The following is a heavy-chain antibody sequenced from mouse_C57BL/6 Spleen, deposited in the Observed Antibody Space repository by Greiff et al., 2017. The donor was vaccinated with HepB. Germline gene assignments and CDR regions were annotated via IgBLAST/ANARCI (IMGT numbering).Heavy chain of an antibody. J-gene: IGHJ4*01. CDR3: AREYSNAYYAMDY. Sequence: VQLQQSGAELVMPGASVKLSCKASGYTFTSYWMHWVKQRPGQGLEWIGEIDPSDSYTNYNQKFKGKSTLTVDKSSSTAYMQLSSLTSGDSAVYYCAREYSNAYYAMDYWGQRTSVTVSS. V-gene: IGHV1-69*01. CDR1: GYTFTSYW. D-gene: IGHD2-5*01. CDR2: IDPSDSYT.